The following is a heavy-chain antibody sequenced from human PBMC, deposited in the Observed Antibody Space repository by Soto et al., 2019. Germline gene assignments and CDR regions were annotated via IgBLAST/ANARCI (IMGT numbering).Heavy chain of an antibody. Sequence: GASVKVSRKASGGTFSSYTISWVRQAPGQGLEWMGRIIPILGIANYAQKFQGRVTITADKSTSTAYMELSSLRSEDPAVYYCARDPRDIVVVPAAMSDFDIWGQGTMVTVSS. V-gene: IGHV1-69*04. D-gene: IGHD2-2*01. CDR3: ARDPRDIVVVPAAMSDFDI. CDR1: GGTFSSYT. CDR2: IIPILGIA. J-gene: IGHJ3*02.